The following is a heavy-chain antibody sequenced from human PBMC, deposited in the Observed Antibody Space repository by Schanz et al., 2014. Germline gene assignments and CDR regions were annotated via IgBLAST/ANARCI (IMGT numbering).Heavy chain of an antibody. D-gene: IGHD3-10*01. CDR1: GFTFSNYW. CDR2: IKQDGSEK. V-gene: IGHV3-7*01. J-gene: IGHJ4*02. CDR3: ARDLSYYTSGSYGY. Sequence: EVQLVESEKGLVQPGGSLRLSCAASGFTFSNYWMSWVRQAPGKGLEWVANIKQDGSEKYYVDSVKGRFTFSRDNAKNSLYLQMNSLRAEDTAVYYCARDLSYYTSGSYGYWGQGTLVTVSS.